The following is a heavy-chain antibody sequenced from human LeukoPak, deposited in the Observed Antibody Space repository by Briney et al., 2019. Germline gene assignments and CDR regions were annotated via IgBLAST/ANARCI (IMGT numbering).Heavy chain of an antibody. J-gene: IGHJ4*02. Sequence: GASVKVSCKASGYTFTSYDINWVRQATGQGLEWMGWMNPNSGNTGYAQKFQGRVTITRNTSISTAYMELSSLRSEDTAVYYCARVSLTWLQLIDYWGQGTLVTVSS. CDR2: MNPNSGNT. CDR3: ARVSLTWLQLIDY. CDR1: GYTFTSYD. V-gene: IGHV1-8*03. D-gene: IGHD5-24*01.